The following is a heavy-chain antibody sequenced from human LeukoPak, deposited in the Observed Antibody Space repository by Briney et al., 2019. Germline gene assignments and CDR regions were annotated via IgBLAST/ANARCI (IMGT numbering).Heavy chain of an antibody. V-gene: IGHV3-23*01. J-gene: IGHJ4*02. CDR3: AKVGLLVDGSRADIEC. Sequence: GGSLRLSCAASGFIFSRYGMTWVRQAPGKGLEWVAAISGSGAGTYYADSVKGRFTISRDNFKNTLYLQMNSLRAEDTAIYYCAKVGLLVDGSRADIECWGQGSLVPVSS. CDR2: ISGSGAGT. D-gene: IGHD2-8*02. CDR1: GFIFSRYG.